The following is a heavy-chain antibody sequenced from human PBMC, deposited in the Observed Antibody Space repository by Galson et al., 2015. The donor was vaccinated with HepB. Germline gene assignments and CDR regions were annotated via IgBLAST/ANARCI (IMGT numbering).Heavy chain of an antibody. Sequence: SVKVSCKASGGTFSSYAISWVRQAPGQGLEWMGGIIPIFGTANYAQKFQGRVTITADESTSTAYMELSSLRSEDTAVYYCARAVGSNYYYYYGMDVWGQGTTVTVSS. CDR2: IIPIFGTA. CDR1: GGTFSSYA. V-gene: IGHV1-69*13. CDR3: ARAVGSNYYYYYGMDV. J-gene: IGHJ6*02. D-gene: IGHD3-10*01.